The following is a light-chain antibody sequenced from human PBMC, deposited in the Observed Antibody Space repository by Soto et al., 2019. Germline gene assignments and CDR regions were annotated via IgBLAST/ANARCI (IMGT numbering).Light chain of an antibody. CDR2: GAS. V-gene: IGKV3-15*01. Sequence: EIVMTQSPATLSVSPGERATLSCRASQSVSSNLAWYQQKPGQPPRLLIYGASTRATGIPARFSGSGSGTEFTLTISSLQSEDFAVYYCQLYNNWPPLTFGGGTKVEIK. CDR3: QLYNNWPPLT. CDR1: QSVSSN. J-gene: IGKJ4*01.